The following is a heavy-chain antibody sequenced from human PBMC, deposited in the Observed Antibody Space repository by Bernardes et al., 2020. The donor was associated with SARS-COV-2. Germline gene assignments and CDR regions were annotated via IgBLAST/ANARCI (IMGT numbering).Heavy chain of an antibody. CDR3: VKDPGYSSSSDVLW. Sequence: GGSLRLSCEASGFTFSGSAMHWVRQASGKGLEWIGRIRSKANRYATTYAASLEGRFIISRDDSKNTAYLQMHRLQIEDTAAYYCVKDPGYSSSSDVLWWGQGTLVTVSA. J-gene: IGHJ4*01. D-gene: IGHD6-6*01. CDR1: GFTFSGSA. V-gene: IGHV3-73*01. CDR2: IRSKANRYAT.